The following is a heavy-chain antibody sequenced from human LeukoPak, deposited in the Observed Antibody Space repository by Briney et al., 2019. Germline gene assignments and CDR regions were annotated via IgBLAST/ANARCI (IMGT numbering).Heavy chain of an antibody. CDR2: INHSGST. CDR3: ARGRRMVRGVISNYYYYYMDV. J-gene: IGHJ6*03. CDR1: GGSFSGYY. Sequence: KPSETLSLTCAVYGGSFSGYYWSWIRQPPGKGLEWIGEINHSGSTNYNPSLKSRVTISVDTSKNQFSLKLSSVTAADTAVYYCARGRRMVRGVISNYYYYYMDVWGKGTTVTVSS. V-gene: IGHV4-34*01. D-gene: IGHD3-10*01.